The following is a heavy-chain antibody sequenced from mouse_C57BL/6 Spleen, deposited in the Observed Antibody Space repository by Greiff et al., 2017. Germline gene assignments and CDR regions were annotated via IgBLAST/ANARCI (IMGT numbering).Heavy chain of an antibody. D-gene: IGHD1-1*01. CDR1: GYSFTGYY. CDR3: ARRGYGSSPAWFAY. V-gene: IGHV1-42*01. CDR2: INPSTGGT. Sequence: EVQLQQSGPELVKPGASVKISCKASGYSFTGYYMNWVKQSPEKSLEWIGEINPSTGGTTYNQKFKAKATLTVDKSSSTAYMQLKSLTSEDSAVSYCARRGYGSSPAWFAYWGQGTLVTVSA. J-gene: IGHJ3*01.